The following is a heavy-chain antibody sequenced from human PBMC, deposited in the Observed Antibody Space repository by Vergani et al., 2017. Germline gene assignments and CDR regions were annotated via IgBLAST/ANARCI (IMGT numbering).Heavy chain of an antibody. V-gene: IGHV3-9*01. Sequence: EVQLVEAGGGLVQPGGSLRLSCTASGFTFQAFAFHWVRQVSGRGLEWVSGIDRNYGVKNGNSFEGRCSISRDNAKKAVFLQMNNLRHEDTALYFYVKDNDYDADGPFDLWGRGTLVTVSS. J-gene: IGHJ2*01. CDR3: VKDNDYDADGPFDL. CDR2: IDRNYGVK. CDR1: GFTFQAFA. D-gene: IGHD3-16*01.